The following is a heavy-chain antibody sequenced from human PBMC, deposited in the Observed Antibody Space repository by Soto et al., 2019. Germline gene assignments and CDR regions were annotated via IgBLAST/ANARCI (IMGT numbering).Heavy chain of an antibody. D-gene: IGHD2-15*01. J-gene: IGHJ4*02. CDR2: IYYSGST. V-gene: IGHV4-39*01. Sequence: LQLQESGPGLVKPSETLSLTCTVSGGSISSSSYYWGWIRQPPGKGLEWIGGIYYSGSTYYNPYLKSRVPISVDTSKNQFSLKLSSVTAADTAVYYCARHGGWGLWYFDYWGQGTLVTVSS. CDR1: GGSISSSSYY. CDR3: ARHGGWGLWYFDY.